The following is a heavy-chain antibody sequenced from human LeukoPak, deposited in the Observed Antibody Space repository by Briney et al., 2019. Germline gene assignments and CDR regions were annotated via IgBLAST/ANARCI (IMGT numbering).Heavy chain of an antibody. V-gene: IGHV4-30-2*01. CDR3: ARELWFANAPGSWLDP. D-gene: IGHD3-10*01. CDR2: IFHTGST. CDR1: GASISSGAYS. Sequence: SEALSLTCAVSGASISSGAYSWSWIRQPPGKGLEWIGYIFHTGSTFYNPSLKSRLTISVDNSKNQFSLRLSSVTAADTAVYYCARELWFANAPGSWLDPWGQGTLVTVSS. J-gene: IGHJ5*02.